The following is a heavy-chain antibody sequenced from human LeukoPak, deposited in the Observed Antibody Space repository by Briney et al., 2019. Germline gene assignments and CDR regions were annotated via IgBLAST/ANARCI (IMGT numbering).Heavy chain of an antibody. V-gene: IGHV3-64*01. CDR2: ISSNGGST. CDR3: ARVEIAARGYYYYMDV. Sequence: GGSLRLSCAASGFTFSSYAMHWVRQAPGKGLEYVSAISSNGGSTYYANSVKGRFTISRDNSKNTLYLQMGSLRAEDMAVYYCARVEIAARGYYYYMDVWGKGTTVTVSS. CDR1: GFTFSSYA. D-gene: IGHD6-6*01. J-gene: IGHJ6*03.